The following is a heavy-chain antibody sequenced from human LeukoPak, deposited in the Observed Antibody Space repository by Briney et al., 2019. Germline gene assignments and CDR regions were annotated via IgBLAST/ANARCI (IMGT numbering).Heavy chain of an antibody. CDR3: AREPGRYCSSTSCPDY. CDR2: IIPILGIA. D-gene: IGHD2-2*01. CDR1: GGTFSSYA. J-gene: IGHJ4*02. Sequence: SVKVSCKASGGTFSSYAISWVRQAPGQGLEWMGRIIPILGIANYAQMFQGRVTITADKSTSTAYMELSSLRSEDTAVYYCAREPGRYCSSTSCPDYWGQGTLVTVSS. V-gene: IGHV1-69*04.